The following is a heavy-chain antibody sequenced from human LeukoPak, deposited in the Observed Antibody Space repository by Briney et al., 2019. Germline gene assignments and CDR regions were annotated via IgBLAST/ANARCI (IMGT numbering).Heavy chain of an antibody. D-gene: IGHD3-10*01. J-gene: IGHJ5*02. CDR3: ARVWLRSIGVHP. CDR1: GFTFSSYE. CDR2: ISSSGSTI. V-gene: IGHV3-48*03. Sequence: GGSLRLSCAASGFTFSSYEMNWVRQAPGKGLEWVSYISSSGSTIYYTDSVKGRLTISRDNAKNSLYLQLNSLRAEDTAVYYCARVWLRSIGVHPWGQGTLVTVSS.